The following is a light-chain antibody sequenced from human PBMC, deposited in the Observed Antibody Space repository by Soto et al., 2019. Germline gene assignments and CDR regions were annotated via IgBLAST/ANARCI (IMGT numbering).Light chain of an antibody. CDR3: QQYGTSPRT. CDR2: GAS. Sequence: EIVLTQSPGTLSLSPGERATLSCRASQSVSSNNLAWYQQKLGRAPRLLISGASRRATGIPGRFSGSGSGTDFTLTITSLEPEDFAVYYCQQYGTSPRTFGQGTRLEI. J-gene: IGKJ5*01. CDR1: QSVSSNN. V-gene: IGKV3-20*01.